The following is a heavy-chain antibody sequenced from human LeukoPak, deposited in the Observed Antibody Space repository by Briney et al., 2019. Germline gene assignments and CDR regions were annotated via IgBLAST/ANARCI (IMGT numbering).Heavy chain of an antibody. CDR2: IYTSGST. CDR1: GGSISSGSYY. D-gene: IGHD5-18*01. V-gene: IGHV4-61*02. J-gene: IGHJ4*02. Sequence: PSETLSLTCTVSGGSISSGSYYWSWIRQPAGKELEWIGRIYTSGSTNYNPSLKSRVTISVDTSKNQFSLKLSSVTAADTAVYYCARGKYSYAYFGAYYFDYWGQGTLVTVSS. CDR3: ARGKYSYAYFGAYYFDY.